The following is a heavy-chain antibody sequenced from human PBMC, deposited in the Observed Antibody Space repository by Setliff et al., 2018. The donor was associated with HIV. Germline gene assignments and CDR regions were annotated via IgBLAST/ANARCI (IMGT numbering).Heavy chain of an antibody. J-gene: IGHJ4*02. V-gene: IGHV1-18*01. CDR2: ISAYNGNT. CDR1: GYTFTRYG. D-gene: IGHD3-3*01. CDR3: ARGMRSAIFGVVIRGAFDF. Sequence: GASVKVSCKASGYTFTRYGISWVRQAPGQGLEWMGWISAYNGNTNYAQNFQGRVTVTTDSSTSTAYMELRSLRSDDTAMYYCARGMRSAIFGVVIRGAFDFWGQGTLVTVSS.